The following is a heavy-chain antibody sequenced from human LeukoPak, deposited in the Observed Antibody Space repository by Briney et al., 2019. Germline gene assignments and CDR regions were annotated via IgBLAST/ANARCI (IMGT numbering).Heavy chain of an antibody. CDR3: ARVYYYGSRSSNWFAP. J-gene: IGHJ5*02. Sequence: GESLKISCKASGYTFTNYWIGWVRQMPGKGLECMGIIYPGDSDTRYSPSFKGQVIMSVDKSSTTAYLQWSSLEASDTAIYYCARVYYYGSRSSNWFAPWGQGTLVSVSS. V-gene: IGHV5-51*01. CDR1: GYTFTNYW. D-gene: IGHD3-10*01. CDR2: IYPGDSDT.